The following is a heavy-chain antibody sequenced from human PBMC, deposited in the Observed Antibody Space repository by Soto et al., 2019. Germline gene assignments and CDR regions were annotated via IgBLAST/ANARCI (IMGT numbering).Heavy chain of an antibody. Sequence: ASVKVSCKASGYTFTSYAMHWVRQAPGQRLEWMGWINAGNGNTKYSQKFQGRVTITRDTSASTAYMELSSLRSEDTAVYYCARGGGDSSGPEYWGQGTLVTVSS. CDR1: GYTFTSYA. CDR3: ARGGGDSSGPEY. J-gene: IGHJ4*02. D-gene: IGHD6-19*01. CDR2: INAGNGNT. V-gene: IGHV1-3*01.